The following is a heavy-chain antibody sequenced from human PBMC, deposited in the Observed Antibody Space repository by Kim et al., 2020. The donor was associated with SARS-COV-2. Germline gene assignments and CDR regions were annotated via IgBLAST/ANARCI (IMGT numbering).Heavy chain of an antibody. Sequence: SETLSLTCAVYGGSFSGYYWSWIRQPPGKGLEWIGEINHSGSTNYNPSLKSRVTISVDTSKNQFSLKLSSVTAADTAVYYCARDRYSSSWYPIYYYYGMDVWGQGTTVTVSS. CDR2: INHSGST. V-gene: IGHV4-34*01. D-gene: IGHD6-13*01. J-gene: IGHJ6*02. CDR1: GGSFSGYY. CDR3: ARDRYSSSWYPIYYYYGMDV.